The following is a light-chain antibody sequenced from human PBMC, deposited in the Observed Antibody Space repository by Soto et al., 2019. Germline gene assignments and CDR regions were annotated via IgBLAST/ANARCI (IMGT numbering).Light chain of an antibody. J-gene: IGKJ5*01. Sequence: EIVLTQSPGTLSLSPGERATLSRRASQSVSSSSLAWYQQKPGQAPRLLIYGASSRATGIPDRFSGSGSGTDFTLTISRLEPDDCAVFFCQQYRSSRPIPFCQGIRLEIK. CDR2: GAS. CDR1: QSVSSSS. V-gene: IGKV3-20*01. CDR3: QQYRSSRPIP.